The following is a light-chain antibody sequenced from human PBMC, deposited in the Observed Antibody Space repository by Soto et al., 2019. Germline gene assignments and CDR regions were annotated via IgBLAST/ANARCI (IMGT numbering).Light chain of an antibody. J-gene: IGLJ2*01. CDR2: EVN. CDR3: SSYAGSNTVV. V-gene: IGLV2-8*01. Sequence: QSALTQPPSASGSPGQSVTISCTGTSSDVGGYNDVSWYQQHPGKAPKLMICEVNKRPSGVPDRFSGSKSGNTASLTVSGLQAEDEADYYCSSYAGSNTVVFGGGTKLTVL. CDR1: SSDVGGYND.